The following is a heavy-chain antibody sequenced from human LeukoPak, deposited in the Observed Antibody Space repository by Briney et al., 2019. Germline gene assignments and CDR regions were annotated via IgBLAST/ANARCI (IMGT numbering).Heavy chain of an antibody. CDR2: IYYSGST. V-gene: IGHV4-59*01. Sequence: PSETLSLTCTVSGGSISSYYWSWIRQPPGKGLEWIGYIYYSGSTNYNPSLKSRVTISVDTSKNQFSLKLSSVTAADTAVYYCAREVYERWLQFAAFDIWGQGTMVTVSS. CDR3: AREVYERWLQFAAFDI. J-gene: IGHJ3*02. D-gene: IGHD5-24*01. CDR1: GGSISSYY.